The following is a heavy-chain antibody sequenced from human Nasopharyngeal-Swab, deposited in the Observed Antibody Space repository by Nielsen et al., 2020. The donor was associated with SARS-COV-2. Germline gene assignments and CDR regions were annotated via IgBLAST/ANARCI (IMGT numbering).Heavy chain of an antibody. J-gene: IGHJ5*02. Sequence: GSLRLSCTVSGSSISSSSYHWGWIRQPPGKGLEWIGSIDYSGSTYYNPSLKSRVTISVDTSKNQFSLKLSSVTAADTAVYYCARRSVVPAAIYNWFDPWGQGTLVTVSS. CDR2: IDYSGST. CDR3: ARRSVVPAAIYNWFDP. D-gene: IGHD2-2*02. CDR1: GSSISSSSYH. V-gene: IGHV4-39*01.